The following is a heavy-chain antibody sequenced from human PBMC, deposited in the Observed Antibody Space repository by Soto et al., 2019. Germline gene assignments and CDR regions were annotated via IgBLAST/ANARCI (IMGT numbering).Heavy chain of an antibody. D-gene: IGHD3-3*01. CDR3: ARAQPNVLRFLEWSPGALDV. CDR1: GGSIGRPGYY. J-gene: IGHJ6*02. Sequence: KPSETLSLTCAVSGGSIGRPGYYWTWIRQHPGKGLEWLGYTSSSGSTYYHPSLKGRLIISVDTSENRFSLRLRSVTAADTAVYYCARAQPNVLRFLEWSPGALDVWGQGTTVTVSS. CDR2: TSSSGST. V-gene: IGHV4-31*11.